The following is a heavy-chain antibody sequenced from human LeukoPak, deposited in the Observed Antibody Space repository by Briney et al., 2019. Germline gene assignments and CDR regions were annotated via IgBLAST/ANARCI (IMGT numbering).Heavy chain of an antibody. J-gene: IGHJ4*02. CDR1: GGSISSSSYY. CDR3: ARSLPYSGGWDFDY. Sequence: SETLSLTCTVSGGSISSSSYYWGWIRQPPGKGLGWIGSIYYTGSTYYNPSLKSRVTILVDTSKNQFSLKLSSVTAADTAVYYCARSLPYSGGWDFDYWGQGTLVTVSS. CDR2: IYYTGST. V-gene: IGHV4-39*07. D-gene: IGHD6-19*01.